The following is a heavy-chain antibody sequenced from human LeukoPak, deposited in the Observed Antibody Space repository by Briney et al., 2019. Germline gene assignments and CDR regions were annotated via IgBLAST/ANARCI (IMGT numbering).Heavy chain of an antibody. Sequence: PGRSLRLSCAGSGFAFSSYAIQWVRQAPGKGLEWVSFISYNGRIKYYADSVKGRLTISRDNSKNTLSLQMNSLRAEDTAIYYCARDLSEKYSIDYWGQGTLVTVSS. CDR3: ARDLSEKYSIDY. J-gene: IGHJ4*02. D-gene: IGHD2/OR15-2a*01. CDR1: GFAFSSYA. V-gene: IGHV3-30-3*01. CDR2: ISYNGRIK.